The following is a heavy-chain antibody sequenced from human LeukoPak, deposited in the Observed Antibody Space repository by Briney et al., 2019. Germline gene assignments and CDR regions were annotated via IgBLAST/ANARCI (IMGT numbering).Heavy chain of an antibody. Sequence: QPGGSLRLSCAASGFTFSSYAMSWVRQASGKGLEWVGRIRSKANSYATTDAASVEGRFTISRDDSKNTAYLQMNSLETEDTAVYYCTRPSYDSSVSGVVYWGQGTLVTVSS. CDR2: IRSKANSYAT. CDR1: GFTFSSYA. V-gene: IGHV3-73*01. D-gene: IGHD3-22*01. J-gene: IGHJ4*02. CDR3: TRPSYDSSVSGVVY.